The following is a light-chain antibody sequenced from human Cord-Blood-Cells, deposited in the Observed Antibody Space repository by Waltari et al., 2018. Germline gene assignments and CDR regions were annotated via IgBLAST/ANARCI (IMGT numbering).Light chain of an antibody. J-gene: IGKJ5*01. CDR2: ASS. CDR1: QSISSY. Sequence: DIQIAKSPSSLSSSVGDRLTITCRASQSISSYLNWYQQKPGKAPKLLIYASSSLQSGVPSRFSGSGSGTDFTLTISSLQPEDFATYYCQQSYSTPITFGQGTRLEIK. V-gene: IGKV1-39*01. CDR3: QQSYSTPIT.